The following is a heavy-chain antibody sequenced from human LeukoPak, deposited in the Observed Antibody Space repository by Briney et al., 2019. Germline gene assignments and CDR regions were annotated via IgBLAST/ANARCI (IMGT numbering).Heavy chain of an antibody. CDR2: ISGSGGST. Sequence: GALRLSCAASGFTFSSYAMSWVRQAPGKGLEWVSAISGSGGSTYYADSVKGRLTISRDNSKNTLYLQMNSLRAEDTAVYYCAIPPGDYSSGWYPPPSYWGQGTLVTVSS. J-gene: IGHJ4*02. V-gene: IGHV3-23*01. D-gene: IGHD6-19*01. CDR3: AIPPGDYSSGWYPPPSY. CDR1: GFTFSSYA.